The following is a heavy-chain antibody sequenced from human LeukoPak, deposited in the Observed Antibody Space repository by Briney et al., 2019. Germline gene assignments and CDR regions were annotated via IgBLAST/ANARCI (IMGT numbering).Heavy chain of an antibody. D-gene: IGHD2-2*01. CDR2: IIPIFGTA. J-gene: IGHJ6*03. Sequence: GASVKVPCKASGGTFSSYAISWVRQAPGQGLEWMGGIIPIFGTANYAQKFQGRVTITTDESTSTAYMELSSLRSEDTAVYYCASGVVPAARPLHYYYMDVWGKGTTVTVSS. V-gene: IGHV1-69*05. CDR3: ASGVVPAARPLHYYYMDV. CDR1: GGTFSSYA.